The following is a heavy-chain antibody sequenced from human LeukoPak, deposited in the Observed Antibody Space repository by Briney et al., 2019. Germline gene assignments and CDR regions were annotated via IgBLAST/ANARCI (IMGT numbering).Heavy chain of an antibody. CDR2: IYTSGST. V-gene: IGHV4-4*09. J-gene: IGHJ6*03. D-gene: IGHD4-23*01. CDR3: ARRGGSYGGNSDYYYYYMDV. Sequence: SETLSLTCTVSGGSISSYYWSWIRQPPGKGLEWIGYIYTSGSTNYNPSLKSRVTISVDTSKNQFSLKLSSVTAADTAVYYCARRGGSYGGNSDYYYYYMDVWGKGTTVTVSS. CDR1: GGSISSYY.